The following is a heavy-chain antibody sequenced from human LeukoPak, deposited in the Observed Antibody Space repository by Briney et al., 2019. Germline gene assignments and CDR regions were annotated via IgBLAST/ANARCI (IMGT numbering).Heavy chain of an antibody. CDR1: GGSISSYY. D-gene: IGHD4-11*01. CDR2: IYTSGST. Sequence: SETLSLTCTVSGGSISSYYWSWIRQPPVKGLEWIGRIYTSGSTNYNPSLKSRVTMSVDTSKNQFSLKLSSVTAADTAVYYCARDLQDYSDYPYWFDPWGQGTLVTVSS. V-gene: IGHV4-4*07. J-gene: IGHJ5*02. CDR3: ARDLQDYSDYPYWFDP.